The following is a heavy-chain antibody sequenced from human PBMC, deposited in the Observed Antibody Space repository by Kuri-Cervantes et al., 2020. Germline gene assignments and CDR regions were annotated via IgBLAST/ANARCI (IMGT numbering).Heavy chain of an antibody. CDR3: AKGTYDSSGYPEYFQH. V-gene: IGHV3-33*06. Sequence: SLKISCAASGFTFSSYGMHWVRQAPGKGLEWVAVIWYDGSNKYYADSVKGRFTISRDNSKNTLYLQMNSLRAEDTAVYYCAKGTYDSSGYPEYFQHWGQGNLVHVSS. J-gene: IGHJ1*01. CDR1: GFTFSSYG. D-gene: IGHD3-22*01. CDR2: IWYDGSNK.